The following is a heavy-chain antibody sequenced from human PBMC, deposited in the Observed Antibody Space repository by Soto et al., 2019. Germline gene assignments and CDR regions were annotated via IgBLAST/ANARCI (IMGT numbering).Heavy chain of an antibody. J-gene: IGHJ6*03. CDR1: GYMFTGYY. V-gene: IGHV1-2*04. D-gene: IGHD3-16*01. Sequence: QVQLVQSGAEVKKPGASVKVSCKASGYMFTGYYMHWVRQAPGQGLEWMGWINPDSGGTNYAQKFQGWVTMTRVTSISAAVMELNRLRFDDTAVYYGARASWGGSYYYYMDVWGKGTTVTVSS. CDR3: ARASWGGSYYYYMDV. CDR2: INPDSGGT.